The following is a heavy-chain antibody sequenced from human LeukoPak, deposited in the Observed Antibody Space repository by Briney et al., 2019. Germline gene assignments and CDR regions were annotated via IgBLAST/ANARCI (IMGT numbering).Heavy chain of an antibody. J-gene: IGHJ4*02. V-gene: IGHV3-43*01. CDR2: ISWDGGST. D-gene: IGHD5-12*01. CDR3: AKDGAPYSGYGGFDY. Sequence: GGSLRLSCAASGFTFDDYTMHWVRQAPGKGLEWVSLISWDGGSTYYADSVKGRFTISRDNSKNSLYLQMNSLRTEDTASYYCAKDGAPYSGYGGFDYWGQGTLVTVSS. CDR1: GFTFDDYT.